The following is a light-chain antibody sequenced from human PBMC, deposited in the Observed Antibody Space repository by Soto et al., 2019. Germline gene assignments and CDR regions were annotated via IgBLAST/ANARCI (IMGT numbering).Light chain of an antibody. V-gene: IGKV3-20*01. CDR1: QTVNSRH. CDR3: QQFDGSRPAFT. J-gene: IGKJ2*01. CDR2: GAS. Sequence: ESLLTQSPGTLSLSPGERATLSCRASQTVNSRHLNWYQHKPGQAPRLLIYGASIRAAGIPDRFSGSRSGADIRLTITRLEPEDSAVYYCQQFDGSRPAFTFGQGTKLEI.